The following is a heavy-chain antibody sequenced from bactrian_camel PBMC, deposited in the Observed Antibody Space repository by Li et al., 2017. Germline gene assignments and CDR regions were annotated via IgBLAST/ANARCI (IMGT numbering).Heavy chain of an antibody. CDR2: FIYTFGRTT. J-gene: IGHJ4*01. CDR3: AADVGPMSGNCQPNY. D-gene: IGHD6*01. CDR1: GNTYNLNC. V-gene: IGHV3S53*01. Sequence: HVQLVESGGGSVPPGGSVRLSCAASGNTYNLNCLGWFRQAPGMEREQVAVFIYTFGRTTRYADSVKGRFTISQDDAKNTVYLQMNNLKPEDTAMYYCAADVGPMSGNCQPNYWGQGTQVTVS.